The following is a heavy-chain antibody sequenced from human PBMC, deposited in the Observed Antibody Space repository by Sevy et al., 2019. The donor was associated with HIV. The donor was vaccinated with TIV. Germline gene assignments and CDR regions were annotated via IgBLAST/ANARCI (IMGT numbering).Heavy chain of an antibody. CDR3: ARARRITMVRGAYFDY. D-gene: IGHD3-10*01. Sequence: GGSLRLSCAASGFTFSSYWMSWVRQAPGKGLEWVANIKQDGSEKYYVDSVKGRFTISRDNAKTSLYLQMNSLRAEDTAVYYCARARRITMVRGAYFDYWGQGPLVTVSS. J-gene: IGHJ4*02. CDR1: GFTFSSYW. V-gene: IGHV3-7*01. CDR2: IKQDGSEK.